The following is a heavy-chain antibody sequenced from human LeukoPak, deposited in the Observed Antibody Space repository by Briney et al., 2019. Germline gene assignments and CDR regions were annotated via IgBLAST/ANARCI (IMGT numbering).Heavy chain of an antibody. CDR1: GFTFSSYA. Sequence: GGSLRLSCAASGFTFSSYAMHWVRQAPGKGLEYVSAISSNGGSTYYANSVKGRFTISRDNSKNTLYLQMNSLRAEDTAVYYCARGRIKVGSWYFDYWGQGTLVTVSS. CDR3: ARGRIKVGSWYFDY. CDR2: ISSNGGST. J-gene: IGHJ4*02. D-gene: IGHD6-13*01. V-gene: IGHV3-64*01.